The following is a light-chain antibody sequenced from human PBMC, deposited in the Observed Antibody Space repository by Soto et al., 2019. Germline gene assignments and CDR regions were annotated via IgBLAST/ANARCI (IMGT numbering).Light chain of an antibody. CDR3: QQSYSNPKT. CDR1: QSMSSY. J-gene: IGKJ1*01. V-gene: IGKV1-39*01. Sequence: DIQMTQSPSSLSASVGDRVTITCRASQSMSSYLNWYQQKPGKAPKLLIYAASSLQSGVPSRFSGSGSGTDFTLTISSLQPEDFATYYCQQSYSNPKTF. CDR2: AAS.